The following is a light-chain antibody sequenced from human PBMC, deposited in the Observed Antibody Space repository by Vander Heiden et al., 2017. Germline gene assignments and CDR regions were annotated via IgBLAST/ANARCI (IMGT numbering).Light chain of an antibody. V-gene: IGKV3-20*01. CDR3: QQYGSTPRYT. J-gene: IGKJ2*01. Sequence: EIVLTQSPGPLPLSPGETAILSCSASQSVSSSYLAWYQQKPGQDPRHLIYGASSRATGIPDTCSGSGSGRNVTRTISRLEPKDFAVNYCQQYGSTPRYTFGQGTKLEIK. CDR1: QSVSSSY. CDR2: GAS.